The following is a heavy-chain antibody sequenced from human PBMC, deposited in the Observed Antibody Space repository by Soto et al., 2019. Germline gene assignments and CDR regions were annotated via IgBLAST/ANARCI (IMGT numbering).Heavy chain of an antibody. V-gene: IGHV3-74*01. CDR1: GFTFSTYW. CDR3: ARSDWFDP. CDR2: VKSDGSST. Sequence: GGSLRLSCAASGFTFSTYWMHWVRQAPGKGLVWVSRVKSDGSSTTYADSVKGRFTISRDNAKNTLYLQMNSLRVEDTAVYYCARSDWFDPWGQGTLVTVSS. J-gene: IGHJ5*02.